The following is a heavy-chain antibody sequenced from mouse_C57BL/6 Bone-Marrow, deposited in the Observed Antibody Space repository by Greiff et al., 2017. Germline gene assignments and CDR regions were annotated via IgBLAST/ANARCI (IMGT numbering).Heavy chain of an antibody. J-gene: IGHJ2*01. CDR1: GYSFTDYN. CDR3: ALRSYFDY. CDR2: INPNSGTT. V-gene: IGHV1-39*01. D-gene: IGHD1-1*01. Sequence: VQLKESGPELVKPGASVKISCKASGYSFTDYNMNWVKQSNGKSLEWIGVINPNSGTTSYNPKFKGKATLTVDQSSSTAYMQLNSLTSEDSAVYYCALRSYFDYWGQGTTLTVAA.